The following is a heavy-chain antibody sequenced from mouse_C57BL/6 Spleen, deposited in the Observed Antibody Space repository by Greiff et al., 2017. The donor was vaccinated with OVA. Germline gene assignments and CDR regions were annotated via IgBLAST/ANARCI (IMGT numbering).Heavy chain of an antibody. CDR3: ARDYGSSYVAY. J-gene: IGHJ3*01. V-gene: IGHV1-52*01. D-gene: IGHD1-1*01. Sequence: VQLQQSGAELVRPGSSVKLSCKASGYTFTSYWMHWVKQRPIQGLEWIGNIDPSDSETHYNQKFKDKATLTVDKSSSTAYMQLSSLTSEDSAVYYCARDYGSSYVAYWGQGTLVTVSA. CDR2: IDPSDSET. CDR1: GYTFTSYW.